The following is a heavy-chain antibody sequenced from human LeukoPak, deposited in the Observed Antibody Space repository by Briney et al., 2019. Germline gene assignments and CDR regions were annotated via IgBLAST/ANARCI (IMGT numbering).Heavy chain of an antibody. CDR1: GFTFSDYS. CDR3: ARDPPGYCSSTSCYEGPGY. CDR2: ISSSSITT. Sequence: GGSLRLSCAASGFTFSDYSMNWLRQAPGKGLEWVSYISSSSITTYYADSVKGRFTISRDNAKNSLYLQMNSLRAEDTAVYYCARDPPGYCSSTSCYEGPGYWGQGTLVTVSS. V-gene: IGHV3-48*04. J-gene: IGHJ4*02. D-gene: IGHD2-2*01.